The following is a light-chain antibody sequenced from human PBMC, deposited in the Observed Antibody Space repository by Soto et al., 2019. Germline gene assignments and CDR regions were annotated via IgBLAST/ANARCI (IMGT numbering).Light chain of an antibody. J-gene: IGKJ5*01. Sequence: EIVLTQSPATLSLSPGERATLSCRASQTISSFLAWYQQKPGQAPRLLIFDADNRATGVPDRFSVSGSGTDFTLTISSVEPEDCAVYYCQQRYDGPITFGQGTRLENK. V-gene: IGKV3-11*01. CDR3: QQRYDGPIT. CDR1: QTISSF. CDR2: DAD.